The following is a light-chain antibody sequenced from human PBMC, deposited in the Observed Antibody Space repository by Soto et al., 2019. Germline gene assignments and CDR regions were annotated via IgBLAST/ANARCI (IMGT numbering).Light chain of an antibody. V-gene: IGKV3-15*01. J-gene: IGKJ4*01. CDR3: QQYNNWTPLT. CDR2: GAS. CDR1: QSVSSN. Sequence: EIVMTQSPATLSVSPGERATLSCRASQSVSSNLAWYQQKPGQAPRLLIYGASTRATVIPARFSGSGSGTEFTLTISSLQAEDFAVYYCQQYNNWTPLTFGGGTKVEIK.